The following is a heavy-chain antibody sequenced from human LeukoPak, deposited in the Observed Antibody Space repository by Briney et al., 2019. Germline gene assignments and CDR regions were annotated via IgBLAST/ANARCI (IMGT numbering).Heavy chain of an antibody. Sequence: PSETLSLTCTVSGGSISSYYWSWIRQPPGKGLEWIGYIYYSGSTNYNPSLKSRVTISVDTSKNQFSLKLSSVTAADTAVYYCARTVQSSGWFPDAFDIWGQETMVTVSS. V-gene: IGHV4-59*01. CDR1: GGSISSYY. J-gene: IGHJ3*02. D-gene: IGHD6-19*01. CDR2: IYYSGST. CDR3: ARTVQSSGWFPDAFDI.